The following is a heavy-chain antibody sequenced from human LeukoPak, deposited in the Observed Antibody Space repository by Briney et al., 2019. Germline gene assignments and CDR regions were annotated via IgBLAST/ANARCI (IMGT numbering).Heavy chain of an antibody. Sequence: GGSLRLSCAASGFTFSSDWMSWGCHAPRKGLEWVANIKQDGSEKYYVDSVKGRFTISRDKAKNSLYLQMNSLRAEDTAVYSCVSGYYGMDVWGQGTTVTVSS. V-gene: IGHV3-7*05. D-gene: IGHD3-10*01. CDR2: IKQDGSEK. CDR3: VSGYYGMDV. CDR1: GFTFSSDW. J-gene: IGHJ6*02.